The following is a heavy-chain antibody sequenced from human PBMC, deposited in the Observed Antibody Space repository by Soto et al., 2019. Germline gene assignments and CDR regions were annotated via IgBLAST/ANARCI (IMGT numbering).Heavy chain of an antibody. D-gene: IGHD2-2*01. V-gene: IGHV1-24*01. CDR1: GYTLTELS. CDR3: ATGVVPAATPPENWFDP. CDR2: FDTEDGET. Sequence: VKVSCKVSGYTLTELSMHWVRQAPGKGLEWMGGFDTEDGETIYAQKFQGRVTMTEDTSTDTAYMELSSLRSEDTAVYYCATGVVPAATPPENWFDPWGQGTLVTVSS. J-gene: IGHJ5*02.